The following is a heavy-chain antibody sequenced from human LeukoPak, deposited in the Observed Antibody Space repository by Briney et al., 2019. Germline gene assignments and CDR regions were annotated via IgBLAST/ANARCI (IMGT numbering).Heavy chain of an antibody. CDR1: GYTFTGYY. J-gene: IGHJ4*02. Sequence: GASVKVSCKASGYTFTGYYMHWVRQAPRQGLEWMGWINPNSGDTNYAQNFQGRVTMTRDTSINTASMELNSLTSDDTAVYYCAREGFCTSTSCQHDYWGQGTLVTVSS. V-gene: IGHV1-2*02. D-gene: IGHD2/OR15-2a*01. CDR3: AREGFCTSTSCQHDY. CDR2: INPNSGDT.